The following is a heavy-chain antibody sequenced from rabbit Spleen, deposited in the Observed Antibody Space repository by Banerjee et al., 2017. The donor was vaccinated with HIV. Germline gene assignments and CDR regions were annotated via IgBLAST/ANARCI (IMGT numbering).Heavy chain of an antibody. CDR2: ISAGSSGST. J-gene: IGHJ4*01. D-gene: IGHD4-1*01. V-gene: IGHV1S40*01. CDR1: GFSFSSSYY. CDR3: AREGGIVVAGAFNL. Sequence: QSLEESGGDLVKPGASLTLTCTASGFSFSSSYYMCWVRQAPGKGLEWIACISAGSSGSTYYANWAKGRFTISKTSSTTVTLQVTSPTVADTATYFCAREGGIVVAGAFNLWGPGTLVTVS.